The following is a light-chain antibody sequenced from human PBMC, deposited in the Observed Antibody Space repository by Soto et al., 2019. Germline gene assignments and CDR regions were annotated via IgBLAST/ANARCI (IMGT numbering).Light chain of an antibody. V-gene: IGLV1-40*01. CDR1: SSNIGAGYD. CDR2: GNS. CDR3: QSYASSLSVV. Sequence: QSVLTQPPSVSGAPGQRVTISCTGSSSNIGAGYDVHWYQQLPGTAPKLIIYGNSNRPSGVPDRFSGSKSGTSASLAITGLQAEDEADYYCQSYASSLSVVFGGGTKVTVL. J-gene: IGLJ2*01.